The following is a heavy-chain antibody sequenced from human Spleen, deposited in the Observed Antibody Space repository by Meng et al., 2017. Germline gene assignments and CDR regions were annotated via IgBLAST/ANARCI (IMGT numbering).Heavy chain of an antibody. CDR1: GFTVSSNE. CDR3: AREIPDCSGGSCPYYYFYGMDV. CDR2: IYSGGST. V-gene: IGHV3-66*01. J-gene: IGHJ6*02. D-gene: IGHD2-15*01. Sequence: GGSLRLSCAASGFTVSSNEMSWVRQAPGKGLEWVSVIYSGGSTYYADSVQGRFTISRDNSKNTLYLQMNSLRAEDTAVYFCAREIPDCSGGSCPYYYFYGMDVWGQGTTVTVSS.